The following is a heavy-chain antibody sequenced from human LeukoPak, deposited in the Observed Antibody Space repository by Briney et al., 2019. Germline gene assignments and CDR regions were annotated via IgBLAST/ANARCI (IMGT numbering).Heavy chain of an antibody. J-gene: IGHJ4*02. CDR3: AKDPGIVATIPNY. Sequence: GGSLRLSCAASGFTFSSYAMSWVRQAPGKGLEWVSAISGSGGSTYYADSVKGRFTISRDNSKSTLYLQMNSLRAEDTAVYCCAKDPGIVATIPNYWGQGTLVTVSS. D-gene: IGHD5-12*01. V-gene: IGHV3-23*01. CDR1: GFTFSSYA. CDR2: ISGSGGST.